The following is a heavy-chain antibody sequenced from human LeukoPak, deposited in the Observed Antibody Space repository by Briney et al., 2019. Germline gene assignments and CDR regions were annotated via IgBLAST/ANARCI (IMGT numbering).Heavy chain of an antibody. CDR2: LYASGIT. D-gene: IGHD1-26*01. Sequence: GGSLRLSCAASGFAVSSNYMSWVRQAPGKGLEWVSVLYASGITKYADSVKGRFTISRDTSDNTLNLQMNGLGAEDSAVYYCAAKGNGYTGIYVFAHWGQGTLVTVSA. J-gene: IGHJ4*02. CDR3: AAKGNGYTGIYVFAH. CDR1: GFAVSSNY. V-gene: IGHV3-66*01.